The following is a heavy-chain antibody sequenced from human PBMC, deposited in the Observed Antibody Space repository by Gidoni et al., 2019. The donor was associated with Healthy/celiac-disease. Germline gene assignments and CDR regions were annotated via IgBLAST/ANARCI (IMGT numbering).Heavy chain of an antibody. CDR2: ISGSGGST. CDR1: GFTFSSYA. CDR3: AKDLPPYCSGGSCYPPLY. J-gene: IGHJ4*02. V-gene: IGHV3-23*01. Sequence: EVQLLESGGGLVQPGGSLRLSCAASGFTFSSYAMGWVRQAPGTGLEWVSAISGSGGSTYYADPVKGRFTISRDNSKNTLYLQMNSLRAEDTAVYYCAKDLPPYCSGGSCYPPLYWGQGTLVTVSS. D-gene: IGHD2-15*01.